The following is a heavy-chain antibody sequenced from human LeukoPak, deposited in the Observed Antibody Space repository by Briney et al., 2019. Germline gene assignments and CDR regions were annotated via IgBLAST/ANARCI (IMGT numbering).Heavy chain of an antibody. V-gene: IGHV3-30*18. Sequence: GGSLRLSCAASGFTFSSYRMNWVRQAPGKGLEWVAVISYDGSNKYYADSVKGRFTISRDNSKNTLYLQMNSLRAEDTAVYYWAKDRSRAPFDYWGQGTLVTVSS. CDR2: ISYDGSNK. CDR1: GFTFSSYR. J-gene: IGHJ4*02. CDR3: AKDRSRAPFDY.